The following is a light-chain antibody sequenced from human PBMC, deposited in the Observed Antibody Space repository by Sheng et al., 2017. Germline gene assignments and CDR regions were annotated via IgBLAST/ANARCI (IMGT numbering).Light chain of an antibody. CDR2: AAS. CDR1: QDIKTY. Sequence: DIQMTQSPSSLSAFVGDRVTITCQASQDIKTYLNWYQQKPGKAPNLLIHAASSLEAGVPSRFSGSGSGTDFTLTISSLQPEDFATYYCQQYNSYPLTFGGGTKVEIK. J-gene: IGKJ4*01. V-gene: IGKV1-33*01. CDR3: QQYNSYPLT.